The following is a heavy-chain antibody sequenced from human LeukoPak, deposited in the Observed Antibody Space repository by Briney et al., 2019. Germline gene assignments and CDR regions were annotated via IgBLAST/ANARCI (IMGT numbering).Heavy chain of an antibody. Sequence: SETLSLTCTVSGYSISSGYYWGWIRQPPGKGLEWIGSIYHSGSTYYNPSLKSRVTISVDTSKNQFSLKLSSVTAADTAVYYCARLGYYDILTGYYFFDYWGQGTLVTVSS. CDR2: IYHSGST. CDR3: ARLGYYDILTGYYFFDY. V-gene: IGHV4-38-2*02. J-gene: IGHJ4*02. CDR1: GYSISSGYY. D-gene: IGHD3-9*01.